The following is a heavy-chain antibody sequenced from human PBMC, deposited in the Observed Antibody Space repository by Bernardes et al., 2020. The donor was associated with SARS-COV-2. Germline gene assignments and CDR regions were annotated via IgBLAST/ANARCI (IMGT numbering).Heavy chain of an antibody. CDR2: MNPNSGNT. D-gene: IGHD3-22*01. CDR3: ARAVGSSGYFDAFDI. V-gene: IGHV1-8*01. CDR1: GYTFTSYD. J-gene: IGHJ3*02. Sequence: ASVKVSCKASGYTFTSYDINWVRQATGQGLEWMGWMNPNSGNTGYAQKFQGRVTMTRNTSISTAYMELSSLRSEHTAVYYCARAVGSSGYFDAFDIWGQGTMVTVSS.